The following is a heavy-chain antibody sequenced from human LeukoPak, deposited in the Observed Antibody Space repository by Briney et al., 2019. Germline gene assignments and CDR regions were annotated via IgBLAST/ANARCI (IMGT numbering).Heavy chain of an antibody. CDR2: IKQDGSEK. CDR1: EFTFRNYW. Sequence: GGSLRLSCAASEFTFRNYWMSWVRQAPGKGLEWVANIKQDGSEKYYVDSVKGRFTISRDNAKNSLYLQMNSLRAEDTAVYYCAKDIVWRNYYDSCGAFDIWGQGTMVTVSS. D-gene: IGHD3-22*01. CDR3: AKDIVWRNYYDSCGAFDI. V-gene: IGHV3-7*01. J-gene: IGHJ3*02.